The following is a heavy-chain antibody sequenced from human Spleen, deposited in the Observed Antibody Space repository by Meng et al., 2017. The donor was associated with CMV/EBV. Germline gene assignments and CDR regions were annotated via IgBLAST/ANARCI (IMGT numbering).Heavy chain of an antibody. D-gene: IGHD6-6*01. CDR1: GYSFTDYY. CDR3: ARAYSSSSKFVDY. Sequence: ASVKVSCKASGYSFTDYYIHWVRQAPGQGLEWMGWINPNSGGTNYAQKFQGRVTMTRDTSISTAYMELSRLRSDDTAVYYCARAYSSSSKFVDYWGQGTLVTVSS. J-gene: IGHJ4*02. CDR2: INPNSGGT. V-gene: IGHV1-2*02.